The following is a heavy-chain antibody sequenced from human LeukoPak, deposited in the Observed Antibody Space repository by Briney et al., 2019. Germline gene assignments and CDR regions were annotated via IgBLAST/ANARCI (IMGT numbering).Heavy chain of an antibody. CDR1: GYNFTSYW. Sequence: GESLRISCKGSGYNFTSYWIGWVRQMPGKGLEWMGIVYLGDSDTRYSPSFQGQVTISADKSISTAYLQWGSLKASDTATYYCARHRGYCSSTSCPNCFDPWGQGTLVTVSS. D-gene: IGHD2-2*01. CDR3: ARHRGYCSSTSCPNCFDP. V-gene: IGHV5-51*01. CDR2: VYLGDSDT. J-gene: IGHJ5*02.